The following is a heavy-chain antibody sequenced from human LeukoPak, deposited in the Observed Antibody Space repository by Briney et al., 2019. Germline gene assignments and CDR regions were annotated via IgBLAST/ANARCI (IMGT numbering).Heavy chain of an antibody. Sequence: GGSLRLSCAASGFTFSDYILDWVRQAPGKGLEWVGRIRRGANSYTTEYAASVKGRFTISRDDSKNSLYLHMNSLKTEHTAVYHRSRDGGEGGNSAFDIWGQGTMVTVSS. CDR1: GFTFSDYI. V-gene: IGHV3-72*01. J-gene: IGHJ3*02. CDR2: IRRGANSYTT. CDR3: SRDGGEGGNSAFDI. D-gene: IGHD3-16*01.